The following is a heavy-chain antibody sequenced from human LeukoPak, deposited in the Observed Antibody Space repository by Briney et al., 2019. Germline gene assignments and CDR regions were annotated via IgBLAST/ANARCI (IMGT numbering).Heavy chain of an antibody. CDR2: INWNGENT. J-gene: IGHJ4*02. Sequence: GGSLRLSCIASGFTLDHYGLTWVRQVPGKGLECISDINWNGENTAYADSVQGRFTISRDNARNSLYLQMKSLRPDDTALYYCARDRGSAYYGGFDLWGQGALVTVSA. V-gene: IGHV3-20*04. CDR1: GFTLDHYG. D-gene: IGHD3-10*01. CDR3: ARDRGSAYYGGFDL.